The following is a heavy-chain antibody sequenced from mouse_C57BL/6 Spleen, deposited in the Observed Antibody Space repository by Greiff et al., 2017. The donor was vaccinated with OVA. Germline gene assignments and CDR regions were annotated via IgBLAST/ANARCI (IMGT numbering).Heavy chain of an antibody. CDR3: ARGDYYYYAMDY. D-gene: IGHD1-1*02. CDR1: GYSITSGYD. Sequence: EVQLQQSGPGMVKPSQSLSLTCTVPGYSITSGYDWHWIRHFPGNKLEWMGYISYSGSTNYNPSLKSRISITHDTSKNHFFLKLNSVTTEDTATYYCARGDYYYYAMDYWGQGTSVTVSS. J-gene: IGHJ4*01. CDR2: ISYSGST. V-gene: IGHV3-1*01.